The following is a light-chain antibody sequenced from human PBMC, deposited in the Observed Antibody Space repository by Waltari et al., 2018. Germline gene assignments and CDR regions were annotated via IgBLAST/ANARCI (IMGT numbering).Light chain of an antibody. V-gene: IGKV3-20*01. CDR3: QQYGTSPT. CDR2: GPS. J-gene: IGKJ3*01. CDR1: QSVSSNY. Sequence: EIVLTQSPGTLSLSPGERGTLSRRASQSVSSNYLAWYQQKPGQAPRLLVYGPSSRATGVPDRFSGSGSGTDFTLTISRLEPEDFAVYYCQQYGTSPTFGPGTKVDVK.